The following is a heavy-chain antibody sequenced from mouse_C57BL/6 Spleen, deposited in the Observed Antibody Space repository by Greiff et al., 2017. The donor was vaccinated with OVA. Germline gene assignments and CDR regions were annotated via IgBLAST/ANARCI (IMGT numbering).Heavy chain of an antibody. V-gene: IGHV5-12*01. J-gene: IGHJ4*01. CDR1: GFTFSDYY. CDR3: ARQDWAMDY. D-gene: IGHD4-1*01. CDR2: ISNGGGST. Sequence: DVHLVESGGGLVQPGGSLKLSCAASGFTFSDYYMYWVRQTPEKRLEWVAYISNGGGSTYYPDTVKGRFTISRDNAKNTLYLQMSRLKSEDTAMYYCARQDWAMDYWGQGTSVTVSS.